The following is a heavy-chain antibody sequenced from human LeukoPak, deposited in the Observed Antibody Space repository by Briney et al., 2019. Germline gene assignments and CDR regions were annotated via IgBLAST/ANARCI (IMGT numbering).Heavy chain of an antibody. V-gene: IGHV3-7*01. CDR2: INQDGSEK. J-gene: IGHJ4*02. CDR3: ARTRLSCDC. CDR1: GFTLRSYW. Sequence: GGSLRLSCAASGFTLRSYWMTWVRQAPGKGLEWVASINQDGSEKNYEDSVKGRFTISRDNAGNSLYLQMNSLRDEDTAVYYCARTRLSCDCWGQGTLVTVSS.